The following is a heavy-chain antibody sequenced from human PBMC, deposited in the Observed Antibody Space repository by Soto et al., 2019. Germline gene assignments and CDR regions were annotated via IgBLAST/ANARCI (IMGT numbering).Heavy chain of an antibody. J-gene: IGHJ6*02. CDR1: GFTFSSYS. Sequence: GGSLRLSCAASGFTFSSYSMNWVRQAPGKGLEWVSSISSSSSYIYYADSAKGRFTISRDNAKNSLYLQMNSLRAEDTAVYYCARDSSDYYYYYYGMDVWGQGTTVTVSS. V-gene: IGHV3-21*01. D-gene: IGHD5-12*01. CDR3: ARDSSDYYYYYYGMDV. CDR2: ISSSSSYI.